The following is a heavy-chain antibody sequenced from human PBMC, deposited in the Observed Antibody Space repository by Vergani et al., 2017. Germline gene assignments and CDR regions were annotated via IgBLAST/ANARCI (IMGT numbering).Heavy chain of an antibody. CDR1: GYTFSSYG. CDR3: ARQRVAADHDAFDI. J-gene: IGHJ3*02. CDR2: ISVYNGNR. V-gene: IGHV1-18*01. D-gene: IGHD2-15*01. Sequence: QVQLVQSGAEVKKPGASVKVPCKASGYTFSSYGISWVRQAPGQGLEWMGWISVYNGNRKYAKRLQGRVTMTTDTSTSTAYMELRGLRSDDTAVYYCARQRVAADHDAFDIWGQGTMVTVSS.